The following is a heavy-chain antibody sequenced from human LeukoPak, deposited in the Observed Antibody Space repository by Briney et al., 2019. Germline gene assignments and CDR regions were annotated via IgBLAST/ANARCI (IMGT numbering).Heavy chain of an antibody. CDR2: INHSGST. CDR3: ARGQYHLLYWYFDL. CDR1: GGSFSGFY. J-gene: IGHJ2*01. V-gene: IGHV4-34*01. Sequence: SETLSLTCAVSGGSFSGFYWTWIRQPPGKGLEWIGEINHSGSTNYNPSLKSRVTMSVDTSKNQFSLKLSSVTAADTAVYYCARGQYHLLYWYFDLWGRGTLVTVSS. D-gene: IGHD2-2*01.